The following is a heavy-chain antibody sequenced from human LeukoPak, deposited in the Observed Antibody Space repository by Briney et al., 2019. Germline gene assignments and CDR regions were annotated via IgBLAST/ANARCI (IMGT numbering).Heavy chain of an antibody. CDR1: GFTFSSYS. CDR3: ARDQRRWLRVTLFDY. Sequence: GGSLRLSCAASGFTFSSYSMNWVRQAPGKGLEWVSYISSSSTIYYADSVKGRFTISRDSAKNSLYLQMNSLRAEDTAVYYCARDQRRWLRVTLFDYWGQGTLVTVSS. J-gene: IGHJ4*02. D-gene: IGHD5-12*01. CDR2: ISSSSTI. V-gene: IGHV3-48*01.